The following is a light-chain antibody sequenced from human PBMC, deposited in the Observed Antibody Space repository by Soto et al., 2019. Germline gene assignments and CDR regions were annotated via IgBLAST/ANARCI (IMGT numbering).Light chain of an antibody. J-gene: IGKJ1*01. CDR3: QQYYSTLS. CDR1: QSVLYSSNNKNY. Sequence: DILLTQSPYSLAVSLGERATINCKSSQSVLYSSNNKNYLAWYQQKPGQPPKLLIYWASTRESGVPDRFSGSGSGTDFTLTISSLQAEDVAVYYCQQYYSTLSFGQGTKVDI. V-gene: IGKV4-1*01. CDR2: WAS.